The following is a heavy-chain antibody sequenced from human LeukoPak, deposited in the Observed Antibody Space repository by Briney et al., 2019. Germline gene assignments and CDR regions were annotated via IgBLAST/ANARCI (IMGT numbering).Heavy chain of an antibody. CDR3: AKGSNWTLLYYFDY. CDR2: IKQDGSER. J-gene: IGHJ4*02. V-gene: IGHV3-7*01. D-gene: IGHD1-20*01. Sequence: GGSLRLSCAASLFTFSSYWMSWVRQAPGKGLEWVANIKQDGSERYYVESVKGRFTISRDNAKNSLYLQMNSLRAEDTAVYYCAKGSNWTLLYYFDYWGQGTLVTVSS. CDR1: LFTFSSYW.